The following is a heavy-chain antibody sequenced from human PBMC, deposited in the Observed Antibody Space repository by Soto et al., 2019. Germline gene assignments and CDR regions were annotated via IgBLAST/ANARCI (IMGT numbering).Heavy chain of an antibody. CDR3: ASAYSGSQFPWYVDL. D-gene: IGHD1-26*01. Sequence: EVHLVESGGGLIQPGGSLRLSCAVSGFTVSSNYMSWVRQAPGKGLEWVSVISDDGRTSYADSVKGRFTISRDNSKNTLYRQMTSLRAEDMAVYYCASAYSGSQFPWYVDLWGRGTLVTVSS. CDR1: GFTVSSNY. CDR2: ISDDGRT. V-gene: IGHV3-53*01. J-gene: IGHJ2*01.